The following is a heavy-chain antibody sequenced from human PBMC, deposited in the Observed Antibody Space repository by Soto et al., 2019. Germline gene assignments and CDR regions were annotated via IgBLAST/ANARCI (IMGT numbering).Heavy chain of an antibody. Sequence: QVQLVQSGAEVKKPGSSVKVSCKASGGTFSGYAISWVRQAPGQGLEWMGGIIPIFGTANYAQKFQGRVTITADESTSTAYMELSSLRSEDTAVYYCARGRDGSNQPAFGYWGQGTLVTVSS. J-gene: IGHJ4*02. CDR1: GGTFSGYA. V-gene: IGHV1-69*01. CDR2: IIPIFGTA. CDR3: ARGRDGSNQPAFGY. D-gene: IGHD2-2*01.